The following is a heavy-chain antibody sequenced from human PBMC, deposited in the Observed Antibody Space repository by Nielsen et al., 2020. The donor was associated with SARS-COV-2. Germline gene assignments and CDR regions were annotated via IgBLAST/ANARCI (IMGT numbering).Heavy chain of an antibody. J-gene: IGHJ4*02. Sequence: GESLKISCAASGFTFSSYGMHWVRQAPGKGLEWVSYISSGSSTIYYADSVRGRFTISRDNAKNSLYLQMNSLRAEDMAVYYCVSWSKGWGQGTLVTVSS. CDR2: ISSGSSTI. CDR1: GFTFSSYG. CDR3: VSWSKG. V-gene: IGHV3-48*01.